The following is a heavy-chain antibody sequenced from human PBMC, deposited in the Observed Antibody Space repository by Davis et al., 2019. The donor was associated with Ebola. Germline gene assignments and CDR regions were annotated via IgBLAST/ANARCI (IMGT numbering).Heavy chain of an antibody. Sequence: GGSLRLSCPASGFTFSRYDRNWFRQGVGNGLAWVSSTGTTGDTYYPGSVRGRLTVSRDDAKNSFYLQMDSLRVEDTAVYYCARAPPGSRFRLDHWGQGTLVTVSS. D-gene: IGHD2-15*01. CDR2: TGTTGDT. V-gene: IGHV3-13*01. CDR1: GFTFSRYD. CDR3: ARAPPGSRFRLDH. J-gene: IGHJ4*02.